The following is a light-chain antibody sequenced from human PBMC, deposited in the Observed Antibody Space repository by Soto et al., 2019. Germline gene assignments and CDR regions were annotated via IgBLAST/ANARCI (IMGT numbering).Light chain of an antibody. J-gene: IGKJ2*01. CDR2: GAS. CDR3: QQYNNWHYT. Sequence: EIVMTQSPATLSVSPGERATLSCRASQSVSSNLAWYQQKPGQAPRLLIYGASTRATGIPARFSGSRSGTEVTLTISSLQSEDFAVYYCQQYNNWHYTFGQGTKLEIK. V-gene: IGKV3-15*01. CDR1: QSVSSN.